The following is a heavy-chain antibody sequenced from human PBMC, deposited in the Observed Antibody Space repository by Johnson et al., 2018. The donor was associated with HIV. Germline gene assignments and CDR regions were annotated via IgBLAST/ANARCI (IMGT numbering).Heavy chain of an antibody. CDR1: GFTFDDYA. D-gene: IGHD1-26*01. CDR3: AKDGATRAFDI. V-gene: IGHV3-9*01. Sequence: QLVESGGGLVQPGRSLRLSCAASGFTFDDYAMHWVRQAPGKGLEWVSGISWNSGSIGYADSVKGRFTISRDNAKNSLYLQMNSLRAEDTALYYCAKDGATRAFDIWGQGTMVTVSS. J-gene: IGHJ3*02. CDR2: ISWNSGSI.